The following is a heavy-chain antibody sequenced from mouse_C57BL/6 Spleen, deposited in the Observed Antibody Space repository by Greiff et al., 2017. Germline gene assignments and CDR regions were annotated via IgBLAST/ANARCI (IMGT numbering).Heavy chain of an antibody. CDR1: GFTFSDYG. CDR2: LSSGSSTV. J-gene: IGHJ4*01. V-gene: IGHV5-17*01. Sequence: DVLLVESGGGLVKPGGSLQLSCAASGFTFSDYGMHWVRQAPEKGLEWVAYLSSGSSTVYYADTVKGRFTISRDKAKDTRFLQLSSLRSGDTAVFYWARGRPYYAMDYWGQGATVTVSS. CDR3: ARGRPYYAMDY.